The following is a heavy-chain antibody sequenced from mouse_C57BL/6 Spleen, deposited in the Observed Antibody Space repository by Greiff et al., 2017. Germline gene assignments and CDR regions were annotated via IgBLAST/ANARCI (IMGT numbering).Heavy chain of an antibody. CDR1: GYSITSGYY. CDR3: ARDRDYVGDFDY. D-gene: IGHD2-4*01. V-gene: IGHV3-6*01. J-gene: IGHJ2*01. CDR2: ISYDGSN. Sequence: EVQLQQSGPGLVKPSQSLSLTCSVTGYSITSGYYWNWIRQFPGNKLEWMGYISYDGSNNYNPSLKNRISITRDTSKNQFFLKLNSVTTEDTATYYCARDRDYVGDFDYWGQGTTLTVSS.